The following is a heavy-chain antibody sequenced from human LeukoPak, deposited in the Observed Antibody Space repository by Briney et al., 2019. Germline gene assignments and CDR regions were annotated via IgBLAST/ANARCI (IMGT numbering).Heavy chain of an antibody. CDR3: TRLLWFGELLSNAFDI. V-gene: IGHV3-49*04. Sequence: GRSLRLSCTASGFTFGDYVMSWVRQAPGKGLEWVGFIRSKAYGGTTEYAASVKGRFTISRDDSKSIAYLQMSSLKTEDTAVYYCTRLLWFGELLSNAFDIWGQGTMVTVSS. CDR1: GFTFGDYV. J-gene: IGHJ3*02. CDR2: IRSKAYGGTT. D-gene: IGHD3-10*01.